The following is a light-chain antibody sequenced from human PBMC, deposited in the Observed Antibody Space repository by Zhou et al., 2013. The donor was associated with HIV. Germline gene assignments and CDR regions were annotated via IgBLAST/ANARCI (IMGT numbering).Light chain of an antibody. V-gene: IGKV1-8*01. CDR2: PVS. J-gene: IGKJ4*01. CDR3: HQYNSLPLT. Sequence: IRLTQSPSSLSASTGDTVTITCRASQAVGNYLSWYQQKSGEAPRLLIYPVSTLQNGVPSRFIGSGSGTVFTLTISCLQSEDFAVYYCHQYNSLPLTFGEGPRWRS. CDR1: QAVGNY.